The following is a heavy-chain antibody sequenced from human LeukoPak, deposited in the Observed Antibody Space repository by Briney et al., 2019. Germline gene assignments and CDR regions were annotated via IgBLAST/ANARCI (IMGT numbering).Heavy chain of an antibody. CDR2: IYSGGST. Sequence: GGSLRLSCAASGFTVSSNYMSWVRQAPGKGLEWVSVIYSGGSTYYADSVKGRFTISRDNSKNTLYLQMNSLRAEDTAVYYCASGCSGGSCYSNDYGGNSGDYWGQGTLVTVSS. V-gene: IGHV3-66*01. CDR1: GFTVSSNY. CDR3: ASGCSGGSCYSNDYGGNSGDY. D-gene: IGHD2-15*01. J-gene: IGHJ4*02.